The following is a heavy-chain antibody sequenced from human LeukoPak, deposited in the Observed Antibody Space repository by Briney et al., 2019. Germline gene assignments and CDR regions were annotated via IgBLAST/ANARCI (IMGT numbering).Heavy chain of an antibody. CDR3: ARAYKMTTVDY. CDR2: IYSGGST. Sequence: PGGSLRLSCAASGFTVSSNYMSWVRQAPGKGLEWVSVIYSGGSTYYADSVKGRFTISRDNSKNTLYLQMNSLRAEDTAVYYCARAYKMTTVDYWGQGTLVTVSS. CDR1: GFTVSSNY. D-gene: IGHD4-17*01. V-gene: IGHV3-53*01. J-gene: IGHJ4*02.